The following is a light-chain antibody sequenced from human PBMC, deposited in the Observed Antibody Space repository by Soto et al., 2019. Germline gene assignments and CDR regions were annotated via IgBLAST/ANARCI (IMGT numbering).Light chain of an antibody. J-gene: IGKJ1*01. Sequence: DIQMTQAPSTRPASVGDRVTITCRASQSMAGSLNWYEQKPGKATKPLTYATSSLHSGVLSRFRGSGSGTDCTLAISSLQPQSITTDSGQQRHIIPRTCGQGT. V-gene: IGKV1-39*01. CDR3: QQRHIIPRT. CDR1: QSMAGS. CDR2: ATS.